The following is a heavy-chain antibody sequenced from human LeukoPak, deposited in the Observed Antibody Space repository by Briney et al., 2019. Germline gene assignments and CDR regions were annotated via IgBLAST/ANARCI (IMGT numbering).Heavy chain of an antibody. CDR3: ARDRGAVAATWFDY. J-gene: IGHJ4*02. Sequence: GSLRLSCAASGFTFSGYYMSWIRQAPGKGLEWVSCIGSSSSYTNYADSVRGRFTISRDNAKNSLYLQMDGLRAEDTAVYYCARDRGAVAATWFDYWGQGTLVTVSS. D-gene: IGHD6-19*01. CDR1: GFTFSGYY. V-gene: IGHV3-11*05. CDR2: IGSSSSYT.